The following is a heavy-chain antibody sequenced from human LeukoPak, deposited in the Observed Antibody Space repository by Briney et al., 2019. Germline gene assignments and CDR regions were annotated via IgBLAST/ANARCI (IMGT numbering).Heavy chain of an antibody. V-gene: IGHV3-30*18. CDR3: AKASGVPWADYAFDI. Sequence: HPGGSLRLSCAASGFTFSSYSMNWVRQAPGKGLEWVAVISYDGSNKYYADSVKGRFTISRDNSKNTLYLQMNSLRAEDTAVYYCAKASGVPWADYAFDIWGQGTMVTVSS. D-gene: IGHD3-10*01. CDR2: ISYDGSNK. J-gene: IGHJ3*02. CDR1: GFTFSSYS.